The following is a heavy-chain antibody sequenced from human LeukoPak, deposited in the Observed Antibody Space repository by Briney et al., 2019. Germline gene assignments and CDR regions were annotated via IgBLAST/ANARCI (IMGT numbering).Heavy chain of an antibody. D-gene: IGHD2-15*01. V-gene: IGHV4-39*07. CDR2: IYYSGTT. CDR1: GGSISSTYY. J-gene: IGHJ3*02. Sequence: SKTLSLTCTVSGGSISSTYYWDWIRQPPGKGLEWIGSIYYSGTTYYNPSLKSRVTISVDTSKNQFSLKLSSVTAADTAVYYCARRYCSGGSCYSERGAFDIWGQGTMVTVSS. CDR3: ARRYCSGGSCYSERGAFDI.